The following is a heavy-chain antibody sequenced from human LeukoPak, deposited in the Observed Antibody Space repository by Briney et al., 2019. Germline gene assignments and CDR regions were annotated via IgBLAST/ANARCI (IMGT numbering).Heavy chain of an antibody. CDR2: ISGSGGST. CDR3: AKDHCSSTSCFISWGHYYYMDV. CDR1: GFTFSSYA. D-gene: IGHD2-2*01. Sequence: GGSLRLSCAASGFTFSSYAMSWVRQAPGKGLEWVSAISGSGGSTYYADSVKGRFTISRDNSKNTLYLQMNSLRAEDTAVYYCAKDHCSSTSCFISWGHYYYMDVWGKGTTVTVSS. J-gene: IGHJ6*03. V-gene: IGHV3-23*01.